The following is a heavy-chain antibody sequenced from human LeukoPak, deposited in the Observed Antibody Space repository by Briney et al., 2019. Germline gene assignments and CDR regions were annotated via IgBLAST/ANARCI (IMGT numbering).Heavy chain of an antibody. D-gene: IGHD2-2*01. Sequence: GASVKVSCKASGYSFISYGITWVRQAPGQGLEWMGWISGYSGNTNYAQKLQGRVTMTTDTSTSTAYMELRSLRSDDTAVYYCARGGLSSNRKTSFDYWGQGTLVTVSS. CDR1: GYSFISYG. J-gene: IGHJ4*02. CDR3: ARGGLSSNRKTSFDY. V-gene: IGHV1-18*01. CDR2: ISGYSGNT.